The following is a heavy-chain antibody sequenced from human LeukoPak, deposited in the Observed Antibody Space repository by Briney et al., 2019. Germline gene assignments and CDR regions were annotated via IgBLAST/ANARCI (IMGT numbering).Heavy chain of an antibody. CDR2: IIPIFGTA. J-gene: IGHJ4*02. D-gene: IGHD2-15*01. Sequence: GASVKVSCKASGGTFSSYAISWVRQAPGQGLEWMGGIIPIFGTANYAQKFQGRVSITADKSTSTAYMALRSLRSDDTAVYYCARGSGYCSGGSCPFDYWGQGTLVTVSS. CDR3: ARGSGYCSGGSCPFDY. CDR1: GGTFSSYA. V-gene: IGHV1-69*06.